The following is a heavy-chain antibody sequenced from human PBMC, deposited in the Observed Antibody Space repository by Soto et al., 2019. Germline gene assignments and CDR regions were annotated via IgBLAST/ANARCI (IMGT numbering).Heavy chain of an antibody. CDR2: INHSGST. J-gene: IGHJ6*02. CDR1: GGSFSGYY. D-gene: IGHD4-17*01. V-gene: IGHV4-34*01. Sequence: PSEMLSLTCAVYGGSFSGYYWSWIRQPPGKGLEWIGEINHSGSTNYNPSLKSRVTISVDTSKNQFSLKLSSVTAADTAVYYCARVHYGDQRYYYYYGMDVWGQGTTVTVSS. CDR3: ARVHYGDQRYYYYYGMDV.